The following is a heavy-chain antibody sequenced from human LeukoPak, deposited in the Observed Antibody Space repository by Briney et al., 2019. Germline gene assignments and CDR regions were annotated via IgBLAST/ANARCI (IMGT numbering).Heavy chain of an antibody. J-gene: IGHJ3*02. CDR3: AKDPPSLGYCSSTSCPDDAFDI. CDR1: GFTFSSYA. CDR2: ISGSGGST. V-gene: IGHV3-23*01. Sequence: PGGSLRLSCAASGFTFSSYAMSWVRQAPGKGLEGVSAISGSGGSTYYADSVKGRFTISRDNSKNTLYLQMNSLRAEDTAVYYCAKDPPSLGYCSSTSCPDDAFDIWGQGTMVTVSS. D-gene: IGHD2-2*01.